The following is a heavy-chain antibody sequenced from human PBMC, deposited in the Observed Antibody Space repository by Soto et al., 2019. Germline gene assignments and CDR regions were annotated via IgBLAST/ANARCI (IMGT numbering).Heavy chain of an antibody. Sequence: ASVKVSCKASGYTFTSYGISWVRQAPGQGLEWMGWISAYNGNTNYAQKLQGRVTMTTDTSTSTAYMELRSLRSDDTAVYYCASAPALYDFWSGYSPGPHFDYWGQGTLVSGSS. D-gene: IGHD3-3*01. CDR3: ASAPALYDFWSGYSPGPHFDY. CDR1: GYTFTSYG. CDR2: ISAYNGNT. J-gene: IGHJ4*02. V-gene: IGHV1-18*01.